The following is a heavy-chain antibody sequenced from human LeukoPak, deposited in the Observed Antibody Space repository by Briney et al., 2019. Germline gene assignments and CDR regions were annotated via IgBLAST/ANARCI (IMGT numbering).Heavy chain of an antibody. Sequence: PGGSLRLSCAASGFTFSSYAMSWVRQAPGQGLEWISIIYASGGAYHAESVRGRFSAFRDTSKNTIFLRMNKLKAGDTAMYYCVRRHDYWGQGTLVTVSS. V-gene: IGHV3-23*01. CDR1: GFTFSSYA. CDR2: IYASGGA. CDR3: VRRHDY. J-gene: IGHJ4*02.